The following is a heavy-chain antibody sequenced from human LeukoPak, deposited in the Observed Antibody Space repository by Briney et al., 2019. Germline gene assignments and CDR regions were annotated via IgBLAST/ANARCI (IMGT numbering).Heavy chain of an antibody. CDR1: GFTVSSNY. D-gene: IGHD3-10*01. CDR2: IYSGGST. V-gene: IGHV3-66*01. J-gene: IGHJ6*02. CDR3: ASPYGSGSYYIGYYYYGMDV. Sequence: GGSLRLSCAASGFTVSSNYMSWARQAPGKGLEWVSVIYSGGSTYYADSVKGRFTISRDNSKNTLYLQMNSLRAEDTAVYYCASPYGSGSYYIGYYYYGMDVWGQGTTVTVSS.